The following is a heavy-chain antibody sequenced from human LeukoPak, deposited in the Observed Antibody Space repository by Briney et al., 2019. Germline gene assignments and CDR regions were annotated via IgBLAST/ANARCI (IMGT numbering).Heavy chain of an antibody. Sequence: SETLSLTCAVYGGSFSNYYWSWIRQPPGKGLEWIGEISPSGSTNYNPSLKSRVTISVDTSKHQFSLNLTSVTTTDTAVYYCARGQVVREYWGQGTLVTVSS. V-gene: IGHV4-34*01. D-gene: IGHD2-15*01. CDR2: ISPSGST. J-gene: IGHJ4*02. CDR3: ARGQVVREY. CDR1: GGSFSNYY.